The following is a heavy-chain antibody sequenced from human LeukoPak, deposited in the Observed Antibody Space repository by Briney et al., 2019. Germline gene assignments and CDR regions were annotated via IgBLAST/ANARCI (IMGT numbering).Heavy chain of an antibody. J-gene: IGHJ4*02. V-gene: IGHV4-34*01. CDR3: ARSYYYGSGTRGRFDY. D-gene: IGHD3-10*01. CDR2: INHSGST. CDR1: GGSFSGYY. Sequence: SETLSLTCAAYGGSFSGYYWSWIRQPPGKGLEWIGEINHSGSTNYNPSLKSRVTISVDTSKNQFSLKLSSVTAADTAVYYCARSYYYGSGTRGRFDYWGQGTLVTVSS.